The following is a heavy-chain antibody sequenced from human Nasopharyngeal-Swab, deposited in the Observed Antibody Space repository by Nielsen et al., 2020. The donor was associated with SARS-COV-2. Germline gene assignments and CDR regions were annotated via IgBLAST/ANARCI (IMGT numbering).Heavy chain of an antibody. CDR3: AREEGSSWHYFDY. D-gene: IGHD6-13*01. V-gene: IGHV3-21*01. J-gene: IGHJ4*02. CDR2: ISSSSYI. Sequence: GESLKISCAASGFTFSGYSMNWVRQAPGKGLEWVSSISSSSYIYYADSVKGRFTISRDNAKNSLYLQMNSLRAEDTAVYYCAREEGSSWHYFDYWGQGTLVTVSS. CDR1: GFTFSGYS.